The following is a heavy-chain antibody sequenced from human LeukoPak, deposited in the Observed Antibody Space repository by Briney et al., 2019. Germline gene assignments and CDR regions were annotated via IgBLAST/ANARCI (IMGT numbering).Heavy chain of an antibody. CDR2: TYYSGST. J-gene: IGHJ5*02. Sequence: SETLSLTCTVSGGSVSSGSYYWSWIRQPPGKGLEWIGYTYYSGSTNYNPSLKSRVTISVDTSKNQFSLKLSSVTAADTAVYYCARLKSCLDPWGQGTLVTVSS. V-gene: IGHV4-61*01. CDR1: GGSVSSGSYY. CDR3: ARLKSCLDP.